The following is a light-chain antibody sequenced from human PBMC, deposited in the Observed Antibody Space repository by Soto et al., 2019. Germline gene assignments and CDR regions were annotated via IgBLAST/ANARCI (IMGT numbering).Light chain of an antibody. CDR1: QSVSSSY. J-gene: IGKJ4*01. V-gene: IGKV3-20*01. CDR3: QQYGSSPPIT. Sequence: EIVLTQSPGTLSLSPGERATLSCRASQSVSSSYLAWYQQKPGQAPRLLIYGESSRATGIPDRFSVSGSGTDFTLTISRLEPEDFAVYYCQQYGSSPPITFGGGTKVDIK. CDR2: GES.